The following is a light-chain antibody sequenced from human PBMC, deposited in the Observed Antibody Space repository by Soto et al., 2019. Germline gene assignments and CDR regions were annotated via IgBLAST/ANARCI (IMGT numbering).Light chain of an antibody. CDR1: NSNIGTNS. Sequence: SVLTQPPSASGTPGQRVTISCSGSNSNIGTNSMNWYQQLPGTAPKLLIHSNKQRPSGVPDRFSGSKSGTSASLAISGLQSEDEADYYCAAWDGSLNGWVFGGGTKLTVL. CDR3: AAWDGSLNGWV. J-gene: IGLJ3*02. CDR2: SNK. V-gene: IGLV1-44*01.